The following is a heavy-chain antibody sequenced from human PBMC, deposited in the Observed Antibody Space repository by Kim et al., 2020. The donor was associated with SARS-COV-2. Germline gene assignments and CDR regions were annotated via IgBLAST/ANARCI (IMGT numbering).Heavy chain of an antibody. Sequence: GGSLRLSCAASGFTFSTYNMNWVRQAPGKGLEWVSFICSNGSNIYYADSMKGRFTISRDNAKNSLYLQMNSLRAEDTAVYYCARPLFLSCLYSFDVWG. D-gene: IGHD2-21*01. CDR3: ARPLFLSCLYSFDV. CDR2: ICSNGSNI. CDR1: GFTFSTYN. J-gene: IGHJ6*02. V-gene: IGHV3-21*01.